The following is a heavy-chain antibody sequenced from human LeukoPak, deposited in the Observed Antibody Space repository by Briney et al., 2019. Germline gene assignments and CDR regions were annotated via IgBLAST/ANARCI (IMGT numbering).Heavy chain of an antibody. CDR1: GFTFGSFS. Sequence: GGSLRLSCAASGFTFGSFSMSWVRQAPGKGLEWVANIKQDGSEATYADSVRGRFTIFRDNAKDSVYLQMNSLRAEDSATYYCVREGFYFFDFWGQGTLVTVSS. CDR2: IKQDGSEA. J-gene: IGHJ4*01. CDR3: VREGFYFFDF. V-gene: IGHV3-7*01.